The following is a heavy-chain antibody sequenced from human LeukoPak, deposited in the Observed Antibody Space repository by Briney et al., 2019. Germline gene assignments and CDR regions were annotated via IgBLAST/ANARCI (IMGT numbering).Heavy chain of an antibody. CDR1: AFTFSIFE. CDR2: ISSSGSTI. V-gene: IGHV3-48*03. CDR3: ARDKSIAARNAFHI. J-gene: IGHJ3*02. D-gene: IGHD6-6*01. Sequence: GGSLRLSCAASAFTFSIFEMNWARQAPGKGLEWVSYISSSGSTIYYADSVKGRFTTSRDNAKNSLYLQMNSLRAEDTAVYYCARDKSIAARNAFHIWGQGTMVTVSS.